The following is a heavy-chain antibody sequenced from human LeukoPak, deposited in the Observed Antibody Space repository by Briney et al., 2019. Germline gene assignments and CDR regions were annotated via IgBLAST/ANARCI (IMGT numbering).Heavy chain of an antibody. D-gene: IGHD2-15*01. Sequence: ASVKVSCKASGYTLTSYGISWVRQAPGQGLEWMGWISAYNGNTNYAQKLQGRVTMTTDTSTSTAYMELRSLRSDDTAVYFRARDEGSGPLFDYWGQGTLVTVSS. CDR2: ISAYNGNT. V-gene: IGHV1-18*01. CDR1: GYTLTSYG. CDR3: ARDEGSGPLFDY. J-gene: IGHJ4*02.